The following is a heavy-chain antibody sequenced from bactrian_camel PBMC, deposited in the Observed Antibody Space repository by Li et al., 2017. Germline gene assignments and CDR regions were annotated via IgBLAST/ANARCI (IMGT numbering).Heavy chain of an antibody. V-gene: IGHV3S63*01. CDR1: GFTYT. CDR2: IETIGGAT. Sequence: HVQLVESGGGSVQAGGSLNISCALSGFTYTTAWFRQAPGKECEGVARIETIGGATEYADSVKGRFTISRDNAKNTVYLQMDSLKSEDTALYYCATVAGTDFNYWGQGTQVTVS. CDR3: ATVAGTDFNY. J-gene: IGHJ4*01. D-gene: IGHD6*01.